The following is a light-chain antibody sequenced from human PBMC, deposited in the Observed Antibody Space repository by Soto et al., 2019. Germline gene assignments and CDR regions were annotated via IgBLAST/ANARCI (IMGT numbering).Light chain of an antibody. V-gene: IGLV4-69*01. J-gene: IGLJ2*01. CDR1: SGHSDYG. Sequence: QPVLTQSPSASASXXXXXXLTCTLSSGHSDYGIAWHQQQPDKGPRYLMKLNRDGSHNKGDGIPDRFSGSSSGAERYLTISSLQSDDEADYYCQTWDTVVVFGGGTKLTVL. CDR3: QTWDTVVV. CDR2: LNRDGSH.